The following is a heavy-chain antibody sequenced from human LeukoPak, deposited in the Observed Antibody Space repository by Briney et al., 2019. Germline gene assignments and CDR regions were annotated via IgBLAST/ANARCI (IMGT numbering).Heavy chain of an antibody. J-gene: IGHJ3*02. V-gene: IGHV4-61*02. D-gene: IGHD3-9*01. CDR3: AKEYFDWKKGHVRAFDI. CDR2: IYTTGST. CDR1: SGSISSGSYC. Sequence: SETLSLTCTVPSGSISSGSYCWSWLRQPVGKGLEWIGRIYTTGSTNYSPSLKSRVTISVDTSKNEFSLMLSSVTAADTAVYYCAKEYFDWKKGHVRAFDIWGQGTMVTVSS.